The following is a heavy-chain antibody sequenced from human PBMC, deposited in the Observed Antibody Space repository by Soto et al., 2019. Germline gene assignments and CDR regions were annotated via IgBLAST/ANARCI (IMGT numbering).Heavy chain of an antibody. D-gene: IGHD3-10*01. J-gene: IGHJ4*02. Sequence: EVQLLESGGGLVQPGGSLRLSCAASGFTFSSYAMSWVRQAPGKGLEWVSAISGSGGSTYYADSVKGRFTISRDNSKNTLYLQMNSLRAEDTAVYYCAKDGMVRGVSPTGPIDYWGQGTLVTVSS. V-gene: IGHV3-23*01. CDR2: ISGSGGST. CDR3: AKDGMVRGVSPTGPIDY. CDR1: GFTFSSYA.